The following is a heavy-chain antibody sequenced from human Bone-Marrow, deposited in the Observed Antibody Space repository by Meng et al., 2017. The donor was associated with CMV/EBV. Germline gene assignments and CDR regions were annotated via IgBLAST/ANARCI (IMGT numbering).Heavy chain of an antibody. CDR3: ARDPDCTNGVCYYDS. V-gene: IGHV3-21*06. J-gene: IGHJ4*02. CDR1: GFTFSSYG. D-gene: IGHD2-8*01. CDR2: ISGSGGST. Sequence: GGSLRLSCAASGFTFSSYGMHWVRQAPGKGLEWVSAISGSGGSTYYADSVKGRFTISRDNAKNLLYLQMNSLRAEDTAVYYCARDPDCTNGVCYYDSWGQGNLVTVSS.